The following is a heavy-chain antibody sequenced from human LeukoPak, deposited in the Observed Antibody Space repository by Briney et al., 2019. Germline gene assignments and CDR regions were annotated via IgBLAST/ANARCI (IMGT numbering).Heavy chain of an antibody. J-gene: IGHJ4*02. CDR3: ARHGFWSGYDVSN. V-gene: IGHV5-51*01. D-gene: IGHD3-3*01. Sequence: GESLKISCKGSGYSFTSYWIGWVRQMPGKGLEWMGIIYPGDSDTRYSPSFQGQVTISADKSISTAYLQWSSLNASDTAMNYWARHGFWSGYDVSNWAKGTLFTVPS. CDR1: GYSFTSYW. CDR2: IYPGDSDT.